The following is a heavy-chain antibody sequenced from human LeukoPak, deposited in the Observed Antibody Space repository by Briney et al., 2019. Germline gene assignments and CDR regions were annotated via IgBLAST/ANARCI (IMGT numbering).Heavy chain of an antibody. J-gene: IGHJ4*02. Sequence: GGSLRLSCAASGFTFSSYGMHWVRQAPGKGLEWVAFIRYDGSNKYYADSVKGRFTISRDKSKNTLYLQMNSLRYDDTAVYYCARGYTTGYSGSSFPDYWGQGTLVTVSS. CDR3: ARGYTTGYSGSSFPDY. V-gene: IGHV3-30*02. CDR1: GFTFSSYG. CDR2: IRYDGSNK. D-gene: IGHD1-26*01.